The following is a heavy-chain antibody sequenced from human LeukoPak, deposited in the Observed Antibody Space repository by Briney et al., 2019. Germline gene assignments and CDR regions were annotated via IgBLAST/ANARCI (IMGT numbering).Heavy chain of an antibody. Sequence: GGSLRLSCAASGXTFSSYEMNWVRQAPGKGLEWVSYISSSGSIIYYADSVKGRLTISRDNAKNSLYLQMNSLRAEDTAVYYCARGGLPKPFDYWGQGTLVTVSS. CDR1: GXTFSSYE. CDR2: ISSSGSII. D-gene: IGHD1-14*01. V-gene: IGHV3-48*03. J-gene: IGHJ4*02. CDR3: ARGGLPKPFDY.